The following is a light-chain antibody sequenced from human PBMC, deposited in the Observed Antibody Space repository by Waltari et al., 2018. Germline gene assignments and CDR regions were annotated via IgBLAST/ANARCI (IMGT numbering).Light chain of an antibody. CDR2: YRSDSDK. CDR1: SGIDVGTYR. V-gene: IGLV5-45*03. CDR3: MIWDSSAWV. J-gene: IGLJ3*02. Sequence: QAVLTQPSSLSASPGASASLTCTLRSGIDVGTYRLYWYQPKPGSPPHYLLRYRSDSDKQQGSGVPSRFSGSKDASANAGILLISGLQSDDEADYYCMIWDSSAWVFGGGTKLTVL.